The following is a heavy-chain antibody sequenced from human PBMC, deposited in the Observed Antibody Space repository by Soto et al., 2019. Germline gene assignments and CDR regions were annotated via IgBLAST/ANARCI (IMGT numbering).Heavy chain of an antibody. V-gene: IGHV3-53*02. D-gene: IGHD3-16*01. CDR3: ARRGTITPEAFDL. CDR1: GFTVSSDY. J-gene: IGHJ3*01. Sequence: DVQLVETGGGLIQPGGSLRLSCAASGFTVSSDYMSWVRQAPGKGLEWVSVIFSGENTYYAESVKGRFTISRDNSENTLSLQMNNVRADDSALYYCARRGTITPEAFDLWGRGTMVTVSS. CDR2: IFSGENT.